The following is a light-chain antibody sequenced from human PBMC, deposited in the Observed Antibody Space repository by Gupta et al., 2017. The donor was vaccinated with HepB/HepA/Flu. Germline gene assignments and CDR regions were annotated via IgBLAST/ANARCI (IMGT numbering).Light chain of an antibody. CDR3: SSFTDTPTLVV. V-gene: IGLV2-14*01. J-gene: IGLJ2*01. CDR1: SSDFGDFDH. CDR2: DVD. Sequence: QSSLPQPASVSACPGQSITISCTGTSSDFGDFDHVSWYQKNPGKAPKLLISDVDNRPSGVSSRFSGSKSGNTASLTISGLQTEDEGDYYCSSFTDTPTLVVFGGGTKVTVL.